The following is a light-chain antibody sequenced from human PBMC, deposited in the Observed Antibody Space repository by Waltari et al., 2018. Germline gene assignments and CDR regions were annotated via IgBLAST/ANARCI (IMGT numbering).Light chain of an antibody. Sequence: QSVLTQPPSVSGAPGQRVTISCTGSGSNIGAGYDGHWYQQLPRAAPKRLIYGAARRALGVPDRFFGSTSGTSASLAITVLQAEDEADYYCQSYDTSLRVVFGGGTKLTVL. J-gene: IGLJ3*02. V-gene: IGLV1-40*01. CDR1: GSNIGAGYD. CDR2: GAA. CDR3: QSYDTSLRVV.